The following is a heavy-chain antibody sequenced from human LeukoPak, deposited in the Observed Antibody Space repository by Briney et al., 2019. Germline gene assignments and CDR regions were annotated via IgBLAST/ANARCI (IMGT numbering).Heavy chain of an antibody. J-gene: IGHJ4*02. CDR3: ARDHLDYADFDH. CDR2: IGRYSNYR. V-gene: IGHV3-21*01. D-gene: IGHD2-2*01. Sequence: GGSPRLSCAASGFTFSGYNMNWVRQGPGEGLEWVSSIGRYSNYRNYADSVRGRFTISRDDANNSLYLQMNSLRAEDSAIYYCARDHLDYADFDHWGQGTLVTVSP. CDR1: GFTFSGYN.